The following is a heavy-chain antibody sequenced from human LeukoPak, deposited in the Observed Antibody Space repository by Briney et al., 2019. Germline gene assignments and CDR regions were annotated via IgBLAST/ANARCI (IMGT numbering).Heavy chain of an antibody. V-gene: IGHV5-10-1*01. Sequence: GESLKISCKGSGYSFTSYWISWVRQMPGKGLEWMGRIDPSDSYTNYSPSFQGHVTISADKSISTAYLQWSSLKASDTAMYYCTRHPSGSSWYDYWGQGTLDTVSS. D-gene: IGHD6-13*01. CDR3: TRHPSGSSWYDY. J-gene: IGHJ4*02. CDR1: GYSFTSYW. CDR2: IDPSDSYT.